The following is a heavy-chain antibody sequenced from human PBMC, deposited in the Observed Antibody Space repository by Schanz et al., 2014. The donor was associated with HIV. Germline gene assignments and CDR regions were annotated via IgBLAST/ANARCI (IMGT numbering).Heavy chain of an antibody. CDR1: EFPFSHNA. Sequence: EALLLESGGGLVQPGGSLRLSCRGSEFPFSHNAMTWVRQAPGKGLQWVSSITDSGDKTDYTDSVKGRFTISRDTSKKTLYLQMNSLRADDTAVYFCAIRTPMVTFGAFDIWGRGTWVTVSS. CDR2: ITDSGDKT. V-gene: IGHV3-23*01. D-gene: IGHD5-18*01. CDR3: AIRTPMVTFGAFDI. J-gene: IGHJ3*02.